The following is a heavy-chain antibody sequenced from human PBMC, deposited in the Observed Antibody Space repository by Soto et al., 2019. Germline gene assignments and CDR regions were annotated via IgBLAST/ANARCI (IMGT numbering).Heavy chain of an antibody. CDR2: TIPMFGTT. J-gene: IGHJ6*02. D-gene: IGHD3-22*01. V-gene: IGHV1-69*12. Sequence: QVQLVQSGAEVKKPETSVRVSCKASGGTFYSYAITWVRQAPGQGLEWMGGTIPMFGTTNYAENFQGRVTITADESTNTAYMELSSLRSEDTAVYYCTRCGIRYHSIGYYLGIDGMDVWGQGTTVIVSS. CDR3: TRCGIRYHSIGYYLGIDGMDV. CDR1: GGTFYSYA.